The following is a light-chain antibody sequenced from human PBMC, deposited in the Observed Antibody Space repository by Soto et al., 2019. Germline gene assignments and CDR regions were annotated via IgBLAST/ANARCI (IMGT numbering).Light chain of an antibody. CDR2: GAS. CDR1: QSVSSN. Sequence: EIMMTQSPATLSVSPGERATLSCRASQSVSSNLAWYQQKPGQAPRLLIYGASTRATGIPARFSGSGSGTEFTLIISSLQSEDFAVYYCQQYSDWPPITLGQGTRLEI. V-gene: IGKV3-15*01. CDR3: QQYSDWPPIT. J-gene: IGKJ5*01.